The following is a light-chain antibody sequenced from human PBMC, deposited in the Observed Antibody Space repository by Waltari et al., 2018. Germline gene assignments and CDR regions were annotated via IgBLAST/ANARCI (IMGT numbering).Light chain of an antibody. Sequence: SYELTQPPAVSVSPGQTARITCSGSALPRKHAYWYHQKSGQVPLLVIYEDNRRPSEIPERFSGSSSGTKATLTITGAQADDEGDYYCYSTDSGGDHRGVFGGGTRLTVL. CDR3: YSTDSGGDHRGV. J-gene: IGLJ3*02. CDR2: EDN. V-gene: IGLV3-10*01. CDR1: ALPRKH.